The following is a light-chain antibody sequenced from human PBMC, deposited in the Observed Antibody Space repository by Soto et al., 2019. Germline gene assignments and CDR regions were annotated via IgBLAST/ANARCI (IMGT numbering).Light chain of an antibody. J-gene: IGLJ1*01. CDR2: GNS. V-gene: IGLV1-40*01. CDR3: CSYTSSSTHV. Sequence: QSVLTQPPSVSGAPGQRVTISCTGSSSNIGAGYDVHWYQQLPGTAPKLLIYGNSNRPSGVPDRFSGSKSGTSASLAITGLQAEDEADYYCCSYTSSSTHVFGSGTKLTVL. CDR1: SSNIGAGYD.